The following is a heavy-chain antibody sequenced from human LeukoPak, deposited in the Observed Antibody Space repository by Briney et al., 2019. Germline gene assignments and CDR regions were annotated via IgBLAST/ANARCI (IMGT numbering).Heavy chain of an antibody. D-gene: IGHD3-10*01. V-gene: IGHV4-59*10. CDR2: IYTSGST. CDR3: RGVRFGELFDY. Sequence: SETLSLTCAVYGGSFSGYYWSWIRQPAGKGLEWIGRIYTSGSTNYNPSLKSRVTMSVDTSKNQFSLQLSSVNAADTAVYYCRGVRFGELFDYWGQGTLVTVSS. J-gene: IGHJ4*02. CDR1: GGSFSGYY.